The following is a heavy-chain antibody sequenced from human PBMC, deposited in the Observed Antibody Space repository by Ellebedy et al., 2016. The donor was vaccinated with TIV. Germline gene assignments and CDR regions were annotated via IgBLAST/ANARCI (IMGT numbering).Heavy chain of an antibody. J-gene: IGHJ4*02. CDR1: GFTFSSYS. V-gene: IGHV3-48*02. Sequence: GESLKISXAASGFTFSSYSMNWVRQAPGKGLEWVSYISSSSSTIYYADSVKGRFTISRDNAKNSLYLQMNSLRDEDTAVYYCARGWDVLRLGELYHLFRNYFDYWGQGTLVTVSS. CDR2: ISSSSSTI. CDR3: ARGWDVLRLGELYHLFRNYFDY. D-gene: IGHD3-16*01.